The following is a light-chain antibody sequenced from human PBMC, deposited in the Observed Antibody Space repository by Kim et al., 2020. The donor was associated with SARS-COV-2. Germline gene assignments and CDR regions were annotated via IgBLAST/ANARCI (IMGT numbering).Light chain of an antibody. J-gene: IGLJ3*02. Sequence: SYELTQPPSVSVAPGKTARITCGGNNIGSKSVHWYQQKPGQPPVLVIYYDSDRPSGIPERFSGSNSGNTATLTISRVEAGDEADYYCQVWDSSSDHSYWVFGGGTQLTVL. CDR1: NIGSKS. V-gene: IGLV3-21*04. CDR2: YDS. CDR3: QVWDSSSDHSYWV.